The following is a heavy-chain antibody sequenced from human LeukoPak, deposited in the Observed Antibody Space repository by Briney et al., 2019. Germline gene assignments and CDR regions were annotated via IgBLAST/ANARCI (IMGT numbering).Heavy chain of an antibody. CDR3: ARVYYGSGSYGDY. V-gene: IGHV1-18*04. CDR2: ISAYNGNT. Sequence: ASVKVSCKASGYTYPCYGISWVRQAPGQGLAWMGCISAYNGNTNYAQKLQGRVTMTTDTSTSTAYMELRSLRSDDTAVYYCARVYYGSGSYGDYWSQGTLVTVSS. CDR1: GYTYPCYG. J-gene: IGHJ4*02. D-gene: IGHD3-10*01.